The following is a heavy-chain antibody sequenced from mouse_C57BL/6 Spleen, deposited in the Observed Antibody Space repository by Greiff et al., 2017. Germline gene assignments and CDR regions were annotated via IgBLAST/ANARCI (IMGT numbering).Heavy chain of an antibody. D-gene: IGHD4-1*01. CDR2: IDPSDSYT. V-gene: IGHV1-59*01. CDR1: GYTFTSYW. CDR3: ANWDEAWFAY. J-gene: IGHJ3*01. Sequence: VQLQQPGAELVRPGTSVKLSCKASGYTFTSYWMHWVKQRPGQGLEWIGVIDPSDSYTNYNQKFKGKATLTVDKSSSTAYMQLSSLTSEDSAVYYCANWDEAWFAYWGQGTLVTVSA.